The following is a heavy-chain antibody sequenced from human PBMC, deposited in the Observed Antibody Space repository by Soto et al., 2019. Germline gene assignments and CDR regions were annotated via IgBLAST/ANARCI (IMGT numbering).Heavy chain of an antibody. D-gene: IGHD6-25*01. J-gene: IGHJ4*02. V-gene: IGHV1-3*01. CDR2: INAGNGNT. Sequence: GASVKVSCTASRYTFTSYDMHWACQAPGQRLEWMGWINAGNGNTKYSQKFQGRVTITRDTSASTAYMELSSLRSEDTAVYYCARDLGRAAGDYWGQGTLVTVS. CDR3: ARDLGRAAGDY. CDR1: RYTFTSYD.